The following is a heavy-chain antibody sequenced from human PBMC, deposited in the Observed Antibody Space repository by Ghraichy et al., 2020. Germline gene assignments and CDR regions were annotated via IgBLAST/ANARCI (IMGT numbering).Heavy chain of an antibody. Sequence: GGSLRLSCAASGFTFSNYWMHWVRKAPGKGLVWVSRVNSDGTTTSYADSVKGRFTISRDNAKNTLYLQMSSLRVDDTAVYYCTRSGNSGPDYWGQGTLVTVSS. D-gene: IGHD1-1*01. CDR3: TRSGNSGPDY. CDR2: VNSDGTTT. J-gene: IGHJ4*02. CDR1: GFTFSNYW. V-gene: IGHV3-74*01.